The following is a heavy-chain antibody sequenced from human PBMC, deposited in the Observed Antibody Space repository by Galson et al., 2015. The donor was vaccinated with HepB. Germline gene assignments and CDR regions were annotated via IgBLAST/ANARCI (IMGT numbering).Heavy chain of an antibody. Sequence: SLRLSCAASGFTFNKHAMSWVRQAPGKGLEWVAVVSGGGAYTFYAASVKGRFTISRDNWKNTLYLQMKGLRADDTALYYCAKAVGGQYYGSGSYSDYWGQGTLVTVSP. V-gene: IGHV3-23*01. CDR1: GFTFNKHA. CDR3: AKAVGGQYYGSGSYSDY. CDR2: VSGGGAYT. D-gene: IGHD3-10*01. J-gene: IGHJ4*02.